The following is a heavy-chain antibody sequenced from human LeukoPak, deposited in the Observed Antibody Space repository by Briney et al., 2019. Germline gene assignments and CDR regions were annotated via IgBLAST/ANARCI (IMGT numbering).Heavy chain of an antibody. V-gene: IGHV1-69*02. Sequence: GASLKDSRKASGGTFSSYTISWVRQAPGQAIEWMGRIIPILGIANNAQKFQGRVTITADKSTSTAYMELSSLRSEDTAVYYCARYGNYYDSSGYGFDYWGQGTLVTVSS. J-gene: IGHJ4*02. CDR3: ARYGNYYDSSGYGFDY. CDR2: IIPILGIA. D-gene: IGHD3-22*01. CDR1: GGTFSSYT.